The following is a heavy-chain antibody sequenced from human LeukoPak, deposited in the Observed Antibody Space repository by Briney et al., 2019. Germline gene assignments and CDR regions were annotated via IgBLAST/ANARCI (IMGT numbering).Heavy chain of an antibody. Sequence: GRSLRLFCAASGFRFDDYAMHWVRQAPGKGLEWVSSINWNSGSLGYADSVKGRFTISRDNAKKSLYLQMNSLRCEDTGLYYCAKNTGAFYYYTVDVWGQGTTVTVSS. D-gene: IGHD3-10*01. CDR3: AKNTGAFYYYTVDV. J-gene: IGHJ6*01. CDR2: INWNSGSL. V-gene: IGHV3-9*01. CDR1: GFRFDDYA.